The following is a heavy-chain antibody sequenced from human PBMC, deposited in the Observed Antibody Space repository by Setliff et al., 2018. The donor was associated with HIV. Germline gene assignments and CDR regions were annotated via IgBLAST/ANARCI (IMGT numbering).Heavy chain of an antibody. CDR3: ARGKGVGGVIITGGLDV. V-gene: IGHV1-8*01. J-gene: IGHJ6*04. Sequence: ASVKVSCKASATFTNVDIHWLRRATGQGLEWMGWMNPNSGVSGYGQKFQGRVTMTRDTTISTAYMELSSLTSEDTAVYYCARGKGVGGVIITGGLDVWGKGTTVTVSS. CDR1: ATFTNVD. D-gene: IGHD3-10*01. CDR2: MNPNSGVS.